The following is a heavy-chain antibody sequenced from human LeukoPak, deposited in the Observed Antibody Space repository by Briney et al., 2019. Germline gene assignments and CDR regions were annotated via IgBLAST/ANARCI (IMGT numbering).Heavy chain of an antibody. J-gene: IGHJ4*02. CDR1: GYTFTGYY. CDR3: ARERDCSSTSCYPDY. Sequence: GASVKVSCKASGYTFTGYYMHWVRQAPGRGLEWMGWINPNSGGTNYAQKFQGRVTMTRDTSISTAYMELSRLRSDDTAVYYCARERDCSSTSCYPDYWGQGTLVTVSS. CDR2: INPNSGGT. D-gene: IGHD2-2*01. V-gene: IGHV1-2*02.